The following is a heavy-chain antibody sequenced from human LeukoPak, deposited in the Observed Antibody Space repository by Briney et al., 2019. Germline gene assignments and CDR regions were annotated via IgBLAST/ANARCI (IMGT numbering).Heavy chain of an antibody. CDR2: LYIGRDT. V-gene: IGHV4-4*07. Sequence: PSETLSLTCTASLVSISNYYWSWIRQPAGKGLEWIGRLYIGRDTDYNPSLKSRVTMSADTSNSQFSLRLTSVTAADTAVYYCARESRVFIGDSYFLDSWGPGTLITVSS. D-gene: IGHD3-22*01. CDR3: ARESRVFIGDSYFLDS. J-gene: IGHJ4*02. CDR1: LVSISNYY.